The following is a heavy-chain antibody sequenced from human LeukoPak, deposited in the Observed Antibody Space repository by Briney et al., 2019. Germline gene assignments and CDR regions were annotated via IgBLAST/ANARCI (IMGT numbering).Heavy chain of an antibody. J-gene: IGHJ5*02. Sequence: GGSLRLSCAASGFTVSSNYMSWARQAPGKGLEWVSVIYSGGSTYYADSVKGRFTISRHNSKNTLYLQMNSLRAEDTAVYYCARGGGSSWFDPWGQGTLVTVSS. CDR3: ARGGGSSWFDP. V-gene: IGHV3-53*04. D-gene: IGHD2-15*01. CDR1: GFTVSSNY. CDR2: IYSGGST.